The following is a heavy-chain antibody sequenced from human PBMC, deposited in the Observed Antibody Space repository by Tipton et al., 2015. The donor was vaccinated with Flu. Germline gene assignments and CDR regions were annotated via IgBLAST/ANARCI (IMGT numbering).Heavy chain of an antibody. V-gene: IGHV5-51*01. Sequence: QLVQSGAEVKKPGESLKISCKGSGYSFTSYWIAWVRKMPGKGLEWMGIIYPGDSDTRYSPSFQGQVTISADKSISTAHLQWSSLKASDTAMYYCARQRYSSSWPPNYYYYGMDVWGQGTTVTVSS. CDR2: IYPGDSDT. CDR1: GYSFTSYW. J-gene: IGHJ6*02. D-gene: IGHD6-13*01. CDR3: ARQRYSSSWPPNYYYYGMDV.